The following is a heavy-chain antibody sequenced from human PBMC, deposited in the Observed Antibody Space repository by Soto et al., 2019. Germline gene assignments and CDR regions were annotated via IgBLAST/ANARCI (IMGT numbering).Heavy chain of an antibody. CDR3: AKGASTDSGGWAYFDS. J-gene: IGHJ4*02. CDR1: GFTFSTYA. D-gene: IGHD6-19*01. CDR2: IGGRGDRT. Sequence: GSLRLSCVASGFTFSTYAINWVRQAPGKGLEWVSAIGGRGDRTYYTDPVKGRFTNSRDNSRNTVYLQMNSLRVEDTAVYYCAKGASTDSGGWAYFDSWGQGTLVTVSS. V-gene: IGHV3-23*01.